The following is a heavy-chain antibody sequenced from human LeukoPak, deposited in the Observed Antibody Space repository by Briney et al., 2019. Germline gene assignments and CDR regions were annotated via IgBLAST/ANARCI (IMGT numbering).Heavy chain of an antibody. CDR2: IYPGDSDT. CDR1: GYSFSTYW. J-gene: IGHJ6*02. D-gene: IGHD4/OR15-4a*01. V-gene: IGHV5-51*01. CDR3: ARRRSLTYYGMDV. Sequence: LGESLKISCKGSGYSFSTYWIGWVRQMPGKGLEWMGIIYPGDSDTRYSPSSQGQVTISAHKSISTAYLQWSSLKASDTAMYYCARRRSLTYYGMDVWGQGTTVTVSS.